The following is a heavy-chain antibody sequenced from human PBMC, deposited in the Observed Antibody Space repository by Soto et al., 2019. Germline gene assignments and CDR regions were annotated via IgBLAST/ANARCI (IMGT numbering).Heavy chain of an antibody. D-gene: IGHD3-9*01. Sequence: SETLSLTCAVYGGSFSGYYWSWIRQPPGKGLEWIGEINHSGSTNYNPSLKSRVTISVDTSKNQFSLKLSSVTAADTAVYYCARKPAGYDHLTGTDYWGQGPLVTVSS. CDR1: GGSFSGYY. J-gene: IGHJ4*02. CDR2: INHSGST. V-gene: IGHV4-34*01. CDR3: ARKPAGYDHLTGTDY.